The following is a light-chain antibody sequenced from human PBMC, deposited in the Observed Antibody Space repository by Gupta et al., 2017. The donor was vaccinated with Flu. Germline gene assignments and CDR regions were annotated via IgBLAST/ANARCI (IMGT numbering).Light chain of an antibody. CDR3: QQSYSAVPIYT. Sequence: DIQMTQSPSSLSASIGDRVTITCRASQSIKSLLNWYQQKPGKAPKLLIYAASTLHSGVPSRFSGTGSGTDFTLTIENLQPEDFATYYCQQSYSAVPIYTFGQGTKLEIK. CDR1: QSIKSL. V-gene: IGKV1-39*01. J-gene: IGKJ2*01. CDR2: AAS.